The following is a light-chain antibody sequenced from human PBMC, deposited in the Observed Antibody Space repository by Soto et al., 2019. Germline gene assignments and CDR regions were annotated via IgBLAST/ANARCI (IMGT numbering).Light chain of an antibody. Sequence: IVMTQSPATLSVSPGERATFSCRASQNIYSNIAWYQQRPGQASRLLIYRASTRATGVPARFSGSGSGTEFTLTISSLQSEDFAVYSCLQYHNLWAFGQGTKVDIK. CDR3: LQYHNLWA. CDR1: QNIYSN. J-gene: IGKJ1*01. CDR2: RAS. V-gene: IGKV3-15*01.